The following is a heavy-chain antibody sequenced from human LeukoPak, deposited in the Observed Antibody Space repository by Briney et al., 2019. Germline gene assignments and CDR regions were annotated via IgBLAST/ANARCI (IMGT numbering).Heavy chain of an antibody. CDR1: GGTFSSYA. CDR2: IIPIFGTA. Sequence: ASVKVSCKASGGTFSSYAISWVRQAPGQGLEWMGRIIPIFGTANYAQKFQGRVTITTDESTSTAYMELSSLRSEDTAVYYCARDMDLSSSTMGYWGQGTPVTVSS. D-gene: IGHD2-2*01. J-gene: IGHJ4*02. CDR3: ARDMDLSSSTMGY. V-gene: IGHV1-69*05.